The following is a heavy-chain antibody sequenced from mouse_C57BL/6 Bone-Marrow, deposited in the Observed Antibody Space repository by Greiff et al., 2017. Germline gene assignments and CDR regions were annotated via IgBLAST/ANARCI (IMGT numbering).Heavy chain of an antibody. CDR2: IDPENGDT. J-gene: IGHJ2*01. CDR1: GFNIKDDY. CDR3: TTGNFDD. V-gene: IGHV14-4*01. Sequence: EVQLQQSGAELVRPGASVKLSCTASGFNIKDDYMHWVKQRHEQGLEWIGWIDPENGDTEYASKFQGKATITADTSSNTAYLQLSSLTAEDPAVYYCTTGNFDDWGQGTTLTVAS.